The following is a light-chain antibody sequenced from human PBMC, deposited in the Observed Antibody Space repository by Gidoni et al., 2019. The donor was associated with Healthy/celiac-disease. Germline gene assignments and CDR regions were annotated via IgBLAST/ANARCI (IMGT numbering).Light chain of an antibody. CDR2: KAS. CDR3: QQYNSYSGT. CDR1: QSISSW. J-gene: IGKJ1*01. V-gene: IGKV1-5*03. Sequence: DIQMTQSPSTLSASVGDRVTITCRASQSISSWFAWYQQKPGKAPKLLIYKASSLESGVPSRFSGSGSGPEFTLTISSLQPDDFATYYCQQYNSYSGTFGQGTKVEIK.